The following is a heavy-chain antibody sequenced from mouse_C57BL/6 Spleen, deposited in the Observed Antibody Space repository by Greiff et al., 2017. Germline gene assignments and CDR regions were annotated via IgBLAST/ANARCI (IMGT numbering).Heavy chain of an antibody. D-gene: IGHD4-1*01. V-gene: IGHV5-17*01. Sequence: DVQLVESGGGLVKPGGSLKLSCAASGFTFSDYGMHWVRQAPEKGLEWVAYISSGSSTIYYADTVKGRFTISRDNAKNTLFLQMTSLRSEDTAMYYCASLTGYFDYWGQGTTLTVSS. CDR3: ASLTGYFDY. J-gene: IGHJ2*01. CDR2: ISSGSSTI. CDR1: GFTFSDYG.